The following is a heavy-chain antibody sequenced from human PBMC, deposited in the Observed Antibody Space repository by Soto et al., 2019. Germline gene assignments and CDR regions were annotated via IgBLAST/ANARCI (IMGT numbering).Heavy chain of an antibody. V-gene: IGHV1-18*04. D-gene: IGHD3-10*01. CDR1: WHTSTSPG. J-gene: IGHJ6*01. Sequence: SEKLSCRASWHTSTSPGITSARLENAQRLEWMGWISASKGNTNYAQKLQGRVTMPTDTSTSTAYMERRSLRSDDTAVYYCARLPYGSGSSYYYYYVMDIWGQGTTVTISS. CDR3: ARLPYGSGSSYYYYYVMDI. CDR2: ISASKGNT.